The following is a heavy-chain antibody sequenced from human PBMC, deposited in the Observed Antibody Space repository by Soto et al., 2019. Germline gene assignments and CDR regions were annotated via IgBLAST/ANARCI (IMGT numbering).Heavy chain of an antibody. Sequence: QVQLVQSGAEVKKPGSSVKVSCKAPGGTFNSYAFIWVRQAPGQGLEWMGGIIPIFGTRNYAHKFQGRVTITADESTSTAYMEVSSLRSEDTAIYFCARGGGCGGANGYHGWFDPWCQGTRVTVSS. CDR1: GGTFNSYA. CDR3: ARGGGCGGANGYHGWFDP. CDR2: IIPIFGTR. J-gene: IGHJ5*02. V-gene: IGHV1-69*12. D-gene: IGHD2-21*01.